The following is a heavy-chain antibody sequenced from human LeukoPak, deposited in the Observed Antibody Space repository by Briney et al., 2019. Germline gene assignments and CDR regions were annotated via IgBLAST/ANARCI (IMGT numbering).Heavy chain of an antibody. D-gene: IGHD3-22*01. Sequence: GGSLRLSCAASGFTFSNYAMSWVRQAPGKGLEWVSAISAGGNDTYYAASVKGRFTISRDNSKNTLYLQMNSLRAEDTAVYYCAKGPQNYYYDSSGLSGYWGQGTLVTVSS. CDR3: AKGPQNYYYDSSGLSGY. V-gene: IGHV3-23*01. CDR1: GFTFSNYA. J-gene: IGHJ4*02. CDR2: ISAGGNDT.